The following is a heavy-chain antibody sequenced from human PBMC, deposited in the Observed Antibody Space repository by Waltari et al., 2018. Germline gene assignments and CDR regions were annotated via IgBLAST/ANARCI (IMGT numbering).Heavy chain of an antibody. D-gene: IGHD1-26*01. CDR1: GFIFSDHY. V-gene: IGHV3-72*01. CDR3: ARWESGAPVN. J-gene: IGHJ4*02. CDR2: TRNKRHSYTT. Sequence: EVQLVESGGGLVQPGGSLRLSCAASGFIFSDHYLDWVRQAPGKGLEWGGQTRNKRHSYTTEYAASVKGRFTISRDDSKNSLYLQMNSLKTEDTAVYYCARWESGAPVNWGRGTLVTVSS.